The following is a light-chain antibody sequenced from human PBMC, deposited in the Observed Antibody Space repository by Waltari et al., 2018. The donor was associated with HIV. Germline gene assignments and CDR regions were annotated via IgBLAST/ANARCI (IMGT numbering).Light chain of an antibody. Sequence: EIAVTKSQATLSVSPGETATPPCRASQSVSGDLAWYQHKPCPAPRLIIFDASTRATGIPGRFTGSGSGTEFTLTISSMQSEDFAVYYCQQYKNLPPETLTFGGGTKVEIK. CDR1: QSVSGD. CDR2: DAS. CDR3: QQYKNLPPETLT. V-gene: IGKV3D-15*01. J-gene: IGKJ4*01.